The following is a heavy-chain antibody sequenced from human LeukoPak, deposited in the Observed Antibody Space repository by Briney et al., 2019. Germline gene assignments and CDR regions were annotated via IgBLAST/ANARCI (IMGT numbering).Heavy chain of an antibody. Sequence: GGSLRLSCAASGFTFSSYAMSWVRQAPGKGLEWVSAISGSGGSTYYADSVKGRFTISRDNSKNTLYLKMNSLRAEDTAVYYCAKEGRGWLTIGPFDYWGQGTLVTVSS. J-gene: IGHJ4*02. V-gene: IGHV3-23*01. CDR2: ISGSGGST. D-gene: IGHD5-24*01. CDR1: GFTFSSYA. CDR3: AKEGRGWLTIGPFDY.